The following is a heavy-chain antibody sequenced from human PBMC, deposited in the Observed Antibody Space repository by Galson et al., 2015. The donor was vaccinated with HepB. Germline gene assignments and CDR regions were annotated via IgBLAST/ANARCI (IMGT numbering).Heavy chain of an antibody. D-gene: IGHD6-19*01. CDR3: AISVAGPSGSPDY. J-gene: IGHJ4*02. CDR2: INPNSGGT. CDR1: GYTFTGYY. V-gene: IGHV1-2*04. Sequence: SVKVSCKASGYTFTGYYMHWVRQAPGQGLEWMGWINPNSGGTNYAQKFQGWVTMTRDTSISTAYMELSRLRSDDTAVYYCAISVAGPSGSPDYWGQGTLVTVSS.